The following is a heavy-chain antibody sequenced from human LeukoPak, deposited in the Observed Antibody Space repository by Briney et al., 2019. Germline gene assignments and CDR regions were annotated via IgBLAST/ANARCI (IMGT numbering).Heavy chain of an antibody. Sequence: GGSLRLSCAASGFKISTYCMMWVRQAPGKGLEWVATINTDENEKFYVDSVKGRFTISRDNAKNSLYLQMNSLRAEDTAVYFCARRTNYLAFDYWGQGALVTVSS. CDR3: ARRTNYLAFDY. D-gene: IGHD4/OR15-4a*01. V-gene: IGHV3-7*01. J-gene: IGHJ4*02. CDR1: GFKISTYC. CDR2: INTDENEK.